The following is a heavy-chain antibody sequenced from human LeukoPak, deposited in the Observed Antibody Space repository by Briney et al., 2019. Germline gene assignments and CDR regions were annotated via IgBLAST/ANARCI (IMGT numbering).Heavy chain of an antibody. V-gene: IGHV1-69*04. CDR3: AREKGYCSSTSCFDAFDI. CDR1: GGTFSSYT. Sequence: SVEVSCKASGGTFSSYTISWVRQAPGQGLEWMGRIIPILGIANYAQKFQGRVTITADKSTSTAYMELSSLRSEDTAVYYCAREKGYCSSTSCFDAFDIWGQGTMVTVSS. CDR2: IIPILGIA. J-gene: IGHJ3*02. D-gene: IGHD2-2*01.